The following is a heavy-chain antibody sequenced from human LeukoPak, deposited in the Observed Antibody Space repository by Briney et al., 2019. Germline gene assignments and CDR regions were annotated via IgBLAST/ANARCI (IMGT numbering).Heavy chain of an antibody. Sequence: PGGSLRLFCAASGFTFSSYAMSWVRQAPGKGLEWVSSISSSSSYIYYADSVKGRFTISRDNAKNSLYLQMNSLRAEDTAVYYCARSNGYSSSWYYFDYWGQGTLVTVSS. CDR2: ISSSSSYI. CDR3: ARSNGYSSSWYYFDY. D-gene: IGHD6-13*01. V-gene: IGHV3-21*01. J-gene: IGHJ4*02. CDR1: GFTFSSYA.